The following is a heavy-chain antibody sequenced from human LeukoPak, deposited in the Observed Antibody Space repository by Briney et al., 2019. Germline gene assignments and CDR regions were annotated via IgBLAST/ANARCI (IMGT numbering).Heavy chain of an antibody. D-gene: IGHD3-22*01. J-gene: IGHJ1*01. CDR3: ARAPSEIGGYYPEYFRR. Sequence: GGSLILPCAASGFTFSSYWMHWVRQAPGKGLVWVSRIKSDGSTNYADSVKGRFTISRDNAKNTVSLQMNSLRAEDTGVYYCARAPSEIGGYYPEYFRRWGQGTLVTVSS. V-gene: IGHV3-74*01. CDR1: GFTFSSYW. CDR2: IKSDGST.